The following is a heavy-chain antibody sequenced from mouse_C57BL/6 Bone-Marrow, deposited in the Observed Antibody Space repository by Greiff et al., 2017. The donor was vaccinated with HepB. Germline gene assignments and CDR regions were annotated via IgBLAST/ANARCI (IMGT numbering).Heavy chain of an antibody. CDR2: ISDGGSYT. J-gene: IGHJ1*03. Sequence: EVKLVESGGGLVKPGGSLKLSCAASGFTFSSYAMSWVRQTPEKRLEWVATISDGGSYTYYPDNVKGRFTISRDNAKNNLYLQMSHLKSEDTAMYYCARAAYGSSYRWYFDVWGTGTTVTVSS. CDR3: ARAAYGSSYRWYFDV. V-gene: IGHV5-4*03. CDR1: GFTFSSYA. D-gene: IGHD1-1*01.